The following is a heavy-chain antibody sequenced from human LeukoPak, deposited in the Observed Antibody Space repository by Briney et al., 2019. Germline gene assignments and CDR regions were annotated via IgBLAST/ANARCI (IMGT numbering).Heavy chain of an antibody. CDR2: ISAYNGNT. Sequence: ASVKVSCTASGYTFTSYGISWVRQAPGQGLEWMGWISAYNGNTNYAQKAQGRVTMTTDTSTSTAHMELRSLRSDDTAVYYCARDHCSSTSCSSYYFDYWGQGTLVTVSS. J-gene: IGHJ4*02. V-gene: IGHV1-18*01. D-gene: IGHD2-2*01. CDR3: ARDHCSSTSCSSYYFDY. CDR1: GYTFTSYG.